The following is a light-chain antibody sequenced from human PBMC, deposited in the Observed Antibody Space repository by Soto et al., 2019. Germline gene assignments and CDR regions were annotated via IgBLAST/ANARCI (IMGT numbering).Light chain of an antibody. J-gene: IGLJ2*01. CDR3: SSYRNSSTLV. CDR2: EVT. V-gene: IGLV2-14*01. Sequence: QSVLTQPASVSGSPGQSITISCTGTSSGVGGYDYVSWYQQHPGKAPKLMIYEVTNRPSGVSYRFSGSKSGNTASLTISGLQAEDEADYYCSSYRNSSTLVFGGGTKLTVL. CDR1: SSGVGGYDY.